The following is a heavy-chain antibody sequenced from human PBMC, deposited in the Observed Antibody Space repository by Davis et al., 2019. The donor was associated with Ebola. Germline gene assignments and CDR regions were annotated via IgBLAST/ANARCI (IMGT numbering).Heavy chain of an antibody. CDR1: GFTFSSYG. CDR3: AKEGPAASNWFDP. J-gene: IGHJ5*02. Sequence: GESLKISCAASGFTFSSYGMHWVRQAPGKGLEWVAVISYDGSNKYYADSVKGRFTISRDNSKNTLYLQMNSLRAEDTAVYYCAKEGPAASNWFDPWGQGTLVTVSS. D-gene: IGHD2-2*01. V-gene: IGHV3-30*18. CDR2: ISYDGSNK.